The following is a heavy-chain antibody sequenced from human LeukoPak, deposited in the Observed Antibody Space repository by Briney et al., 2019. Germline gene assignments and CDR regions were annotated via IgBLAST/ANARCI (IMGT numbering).Heavy chain of an antibody. CDR3: AKSNWNDRGYFDY. Sequence: GGSLRLSCAASGFTFSSYWMSWVRQAPGKGLEWVSGISGSGGTTYYADAVKGRFTISRDNSENTLYLQMNSLRAEDTAVYYCAKSNWNDRGYFDYWGQGTLVTVSS. J-gene: IGHJ4*02. D-gene: IGHD1-1*01. CDR2: ISGSGGTT. V-gene: IGHV3-23*01. CDR1: GFTFSSYW.